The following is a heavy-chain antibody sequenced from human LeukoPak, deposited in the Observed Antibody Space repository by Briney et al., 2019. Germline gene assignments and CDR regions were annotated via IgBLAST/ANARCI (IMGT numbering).Heavy chain of an antibody. CDR2: MNPNSGNT. CDR3: ARGSSGSYYYYMDV. V-gene: IGHV1-8*01. Sequence: ASVKVSCKASGYTFTIYDINWVRQATGQGLEWMGWMNPNSGNTGYAQKFQGRVTMTRNTSINTAYMELRSLRSDDTAVYYCARGSSGSYYYYMDVWGKGTTVTISS. J-gene: IGHJ6*03. D-gene: IGHD1-26*01. CDR1: GYTFTIYD.